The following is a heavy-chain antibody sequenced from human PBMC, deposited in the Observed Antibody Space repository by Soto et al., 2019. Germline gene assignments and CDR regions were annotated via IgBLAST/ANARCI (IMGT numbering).Heavy chain of an antibody. V-gene: IGHV3-30-3*01. CDR2: ISYDGSNT. CDR1: GFTFSSYA. CDR3: ARDLGAYSSSGRYYYGMDV. D-gene: IGHD6-13*01. Sequence: QVQLAESGGGVVQPGRSLRLSCAASGFTFSSYAMHWVRQAPGKGLEWVAVISYDGSNTYYADSVKGRFTISRDNSKNTLYLQMNSLRAEDTAVYYCARDLGAYSSSGRYYYGMDVWGQGTTVTVSS. J-gene: IGHJ6*02.